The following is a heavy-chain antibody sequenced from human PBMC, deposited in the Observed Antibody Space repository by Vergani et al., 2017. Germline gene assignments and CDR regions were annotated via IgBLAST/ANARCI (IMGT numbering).Heavy chain of an antibody. D-gene: IGHD1-1*01. Sequence: QVHLVESGGGVVQPGRSLRLSCVVSGFTSSYYGMHWVRQAPGKGLEWVAVISYDGTQKYYADAVKGRITISRDNSKSTLYLQMNSLKTEDTAVYYWATKSCGTPGCQIGYFREWGQGTLVTVSS. CDR1: GFTSSYYG. V-gene: IGHV3-30*03. CDR3: ATKSCGTPGCQIGYFRE. CDR2: ISYDGTQK. J-gene: IGHJ1*01.